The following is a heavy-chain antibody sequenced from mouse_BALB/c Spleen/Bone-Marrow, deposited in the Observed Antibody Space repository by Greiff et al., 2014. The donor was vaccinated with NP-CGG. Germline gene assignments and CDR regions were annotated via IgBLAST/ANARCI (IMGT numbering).Heavy chain of an antibody. V-gene: IGHV14-3*02. Sequence: EVQLQQSGAELVKPGASVKLPCTASGFNIKDTYMHWVKQRPEQGLEWIGRIDPANGNTKYDPKFQGKATITAETSSNTAYLQLSSLTSEDTAVYYCAAYYYGSSQFAYWGQGTLVTVSA. J-gene: IGHJ3*01. CDR2: IDPANGNT. CDR3: AAYYYGSSQFAY. D-gene: IGHD1-1*01. CDR1: GFNIKDTY.